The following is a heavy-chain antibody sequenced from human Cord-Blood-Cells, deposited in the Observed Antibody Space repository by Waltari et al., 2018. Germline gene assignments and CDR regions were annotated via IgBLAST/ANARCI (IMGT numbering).Heavy chain of an antibody. V-gene: IGHV3-48*03. CDR2: ISSSGSTI. CDR1: GFTFSSYE. J-gene: IGHJ4*02. Sequence: EVQLVESGGGLVQPGGSLRLSCAASGFTFSSYEMNWVRQAPGKGLEWVSYISSSGSTIYYAVSWKGRFTISRDNATNSLYLQMNSLRAEDTAVYYCAREGRIAAAGTDYWGQGTLVTVSS. D-gene: IGHD6-13*01. CDR3: AREGRIAAAGTDY.